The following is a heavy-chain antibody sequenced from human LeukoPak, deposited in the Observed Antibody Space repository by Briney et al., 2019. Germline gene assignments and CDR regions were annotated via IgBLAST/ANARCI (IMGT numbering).Heavy chain of an antibody. J-gene: IGHJ4*02. CDR2: IYYSGST. D-gene: IGHD3-9*01. Sequence: IPSETLSLTCTVSGGSISSYYWSWIRQPPGKGLEWIGYIYYSGSTNYNPPLKSRVTISVDTSKNQFSLNLSSVTAADTAVYYCAKAHPYYDIPYYFDYWSQGTLVTVSS. V-gene: IGHV4-59*01. CDR3: AKAHPYYDIPYYFDY. CDR1: GGSISSYY.